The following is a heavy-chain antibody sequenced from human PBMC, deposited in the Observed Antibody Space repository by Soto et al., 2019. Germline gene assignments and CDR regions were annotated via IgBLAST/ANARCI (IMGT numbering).Heavy chain of an antibody. CDR1: GGTFSSYA. CDR3: ARERERRWLQVDDAFDI. J-gene: IGHJ3*02. Sequence: SVKVSCKASGGTFSSYAISWVRQAPGQGLEWMGGIIPIFGTANYAQKFQGRVTITADESTSTAYMELSSLRSEDTAVYYCARERERRWLQVDDAFDIWGQGTMVTVSS. V-gene: IGHV1-69*13. D-gene: IGHD1-1*01. CDR2: IIPIFGTA.